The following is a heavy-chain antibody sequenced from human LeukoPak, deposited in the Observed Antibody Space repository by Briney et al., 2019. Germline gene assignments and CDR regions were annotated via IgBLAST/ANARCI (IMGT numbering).Heavy chain of an antibody. J-gene: IGHJ6*04. CDR2: ISSSSSYI. D-gene: IGHD5-18*01. V-gene: IGHV3-21*01. Sequence: RGSLRLSCAASGFTFSSYSMNWVRQAPGKGLEWVSSISSSSSYIYYADSVKGRFTISRDNAKNSLYLQMNSLRAEDTAVYYCATTSGRYSYGPGYYYYGMDVWGKGTTVTVSS. CDR3: ATTSGRYSYGPGYYYYGMDV. CDR1: GFTFSSYS.